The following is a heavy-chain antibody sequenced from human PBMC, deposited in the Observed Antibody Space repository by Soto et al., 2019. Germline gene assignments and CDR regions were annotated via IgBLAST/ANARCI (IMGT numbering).Heavy chain of an antibody. CDR2: IYYSGST. CDR1: GGSISGYY. V-gene: IGHV4-59*01. CDR3: ARGGYSSGCNNYFDS. Sequence: SETLSLTCTVSGGSISGYYWSWIRQPPGKGLEWIGYIYYSGSTNYNPSLKRRVTISADTSKNQFSLKLTSVTAADTAVYYCARGGYSSGCNNYFDSWGQGTLVTVSS. D-gene: IGHD6-19*01. J-gene: IGHJ4*02.